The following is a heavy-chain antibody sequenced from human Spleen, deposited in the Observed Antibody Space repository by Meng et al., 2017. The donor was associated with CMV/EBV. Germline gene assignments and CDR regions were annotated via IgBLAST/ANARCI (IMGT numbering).Heavy chain of an antibody. CDR2: IRYDGSNK. V-gene: IGHV3-30*02. J-gene: IGHJ6*02. Sequence: GESLKISCAASGFTFSGSAMHWVRQAPGKGLEWVAFIRYDGSNKYYADSVKGRFTISRDNSKNTLYLQMNSLRAEDTAVYYCAKGDQPSYYYYGMDVWGQGTTVTVSS. CDR1: GFTFSGSA. D-gene: IGHD2-2*01. CDR3: AKGDQPSYYYYGMDV.